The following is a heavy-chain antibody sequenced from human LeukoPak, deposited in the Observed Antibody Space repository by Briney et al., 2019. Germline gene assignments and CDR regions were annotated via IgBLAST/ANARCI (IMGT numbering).Heavy chain of an antibody. J-gene: IGHJ6*02. CDR2: IYTSGST. D-gene: IGHD2-2*01. Sequence: SSETLSLTCTVSGDSISNYYWSWIRQPAGKGLEWIGRIYTSGSTNYNPSLKSRVTISVDTSKNQFSLKLSSVTAADTAVYYCARDSRVVVPAAMPIYYYYYGMDVWGQGTTVTVSS. V-gene: IGHV4-4*07. CDR3: ARDSRVVVPAAMPIYYYYYGMDV. CDR1: GDSISNYY.